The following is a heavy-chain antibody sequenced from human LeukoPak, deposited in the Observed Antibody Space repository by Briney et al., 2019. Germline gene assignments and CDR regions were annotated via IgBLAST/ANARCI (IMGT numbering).Heavy chain of an antibody. Sequence: PGGSLRLSCAASGFTFSSYWMSWVRQAPGKGLEWVANKKQDGSEKYYVDSVKGRFTISRDNAKNTLYLQMNSLRAEDTAVYYCARDPDYDFWSGPSDYWGQGTLVTVSS. J-gene: IGHJ4*02. CDR2: KKQDGSEK. CDR1: GFTFSSYW. CDR3: ARDPDYDFWSGPSDY. D-gene: IGHD3-3*01. V-gene: IGHV3-7*01.